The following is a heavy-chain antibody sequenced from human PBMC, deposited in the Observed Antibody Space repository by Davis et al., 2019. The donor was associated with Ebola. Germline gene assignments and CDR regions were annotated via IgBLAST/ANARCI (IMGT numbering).Heavy chain of an antibody. Sequence: SETLSLTCTVSGGSISSYYWSWIRQPPGKGLEWIAYIYYSGSTSYNPSLKSRVTISVDTSKNQVSLKLGSVTAADTAVYYGARGDGGGMIPRVGYGMDVWGRGTTVTVSS. J-gene: IGHJ6*02. CDR1: GGSISSYY. CDR3: ARGDGGGMIPRVGYGMDV. V-gene: IGHV4-59*01. CDR2: IYYSGST. D-gene: IGHD3-16*01.